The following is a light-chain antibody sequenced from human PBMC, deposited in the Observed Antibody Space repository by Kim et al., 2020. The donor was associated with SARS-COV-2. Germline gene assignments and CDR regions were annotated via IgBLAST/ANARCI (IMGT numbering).Light chain of an antibody. CDR2: GAS. CDR3: QQLNSFPRVT. V-gene: IGKV1-9*01. Sequence: SVGDRVTITGRASQGIASYLAWYQQKPGRAPKLLIYGASTLQSGVPSRFSGSGSGTEFTLTISSLQPEDLATYYCQQLNSFPRVTFGGGTKVDIK. CDR1: QGIASY. J-gene: IGKJ4*01.